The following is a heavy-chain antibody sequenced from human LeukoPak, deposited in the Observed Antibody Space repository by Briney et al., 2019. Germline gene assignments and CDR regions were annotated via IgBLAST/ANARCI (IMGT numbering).Heavy chain of an antibody. D-gene: IGHD1-26*01. CDR1: GFTFSSYS. CDR3: ARDRADSGSRGDAFDI. CDR2: ISSNGGST. J-gene: IGHJ3*02. V-gene: IGHV3-64*01. Sequence: GGSLRLSCAASGFTFSSYSMNWVRQAPGKGLEYVSAISSNGGSTYYANSAKGRFTISRDNSKNTLYLQMGRLRAEDMAVYYCARDRADSGSRGDAFDIWGQGTMVTVSS.